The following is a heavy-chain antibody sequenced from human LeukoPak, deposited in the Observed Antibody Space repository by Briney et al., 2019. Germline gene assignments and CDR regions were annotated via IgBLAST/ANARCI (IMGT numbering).Heavy chain of an antibody. Sequence: ASVKVSCKVSGYTLTELSMHWVRQAPGKGLEWMGGFDPEDGETIYAQKFQGRVTMTEDTSTDTAYMELSSLRSEDTAVYYCATEYDILTGYYSRPEYFQHWGQRTLVTVSS. CDR3: ATEYDILTGYYSRPEYFQH. J-gene: IGHJ1*01. CDR2: FDPEDGET. CDR1: GYTLTELS. D-gene: IGHD3-9*01. V-gene: IGHV1-24*01.